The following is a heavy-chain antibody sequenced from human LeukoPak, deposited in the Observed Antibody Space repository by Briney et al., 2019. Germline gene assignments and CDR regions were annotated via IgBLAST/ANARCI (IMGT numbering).Heavy chain of an antibody. CDR2: ISGDGGST. D-gene: IGHD3-22*01. CDR1: GFTCDDYA. CDR3: AKDLYYYDSSGYYDY. V-gene: IGHV3-43*02. Sequence: GGSLRLSCAASGFTCDDYAMHWVRQAPGKGLEWVSLISGDGGSTYYADSVKGRFTISRDNSKNSLYLQMNSLRTEDTALYYCAKDLYYYDSSGYYDYWGQGTLVTVSS. J-gene: IGHJ4*02.